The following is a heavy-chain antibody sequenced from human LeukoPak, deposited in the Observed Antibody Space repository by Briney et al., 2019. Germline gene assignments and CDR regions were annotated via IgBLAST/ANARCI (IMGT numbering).Heavy chain of an antibody. CDR3: ASNIAEPAFDI. CDR1: GGTFSSYA. J-gene: IGHJ3*02. Sequence: ASVKVSCKASGGTFSSYAISWVRQAPGQGLEWMGWISAYNGNTNYAQKLQGRVTMTTDTSTSTAYMELRSLRSDDTAVYYCASNIAEPAFDIWGQGTMVTVSS. CDR2: ISAYNGNT. D-gene: IGHD6-13*01. V-gene: IGHV1-18*01.